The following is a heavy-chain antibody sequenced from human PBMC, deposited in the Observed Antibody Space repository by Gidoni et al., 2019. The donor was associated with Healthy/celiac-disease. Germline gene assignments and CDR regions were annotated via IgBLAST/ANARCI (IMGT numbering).Heavy chain of an antibody. CDR2: IYHSGST. CDR3: ARVGENWFDP. Sequence: QVQLQESGPGLVKPSGTLSLTCSVSGGSISRSNWWSWVRQPPGKGLEWLGEIYHSGSTNYNPSLKRRVTISVDKSKNQFSLKLSSVTAADTAVYYCARVGENWFDPWGQGTLVTVSS. CDR1: GGSISRSNW. J-gene: IGHJ5*02. V-gene: IGHV4-4*02.